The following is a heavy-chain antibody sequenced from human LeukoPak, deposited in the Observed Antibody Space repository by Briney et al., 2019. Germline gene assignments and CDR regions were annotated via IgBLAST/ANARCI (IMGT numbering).Heavy chain of an antibody. CDR2: ISSSSSYI. Sequence: GGSLRLSCAASGFTFSSYGMNWVRQAPGKGLEWVSSISSSSSYIYYADSVKGRFTISRDNAKNSLYLQMNSLRAEDTAVYYCAREGIAARTFDYWGQGTLVTVSS. J-gene: IGHJ4*02. CDR1: GFTFSSYG. D-gene: IGHD6-6*01. V-gene: IGHV3-21*01. CDR3: AREGIAARTFDY.